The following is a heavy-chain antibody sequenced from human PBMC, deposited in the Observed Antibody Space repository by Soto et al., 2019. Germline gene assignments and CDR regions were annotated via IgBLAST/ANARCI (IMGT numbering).Heavy chain of an antibody. CDR3: AQGGGIAAAGTSH. J-gene: IGHJ4*02. CDR2: ISGSGGST. Sequence: PGGSLRLSCAASGFTFSSYAMSWVLQAPGKGLEWVSAISGSGGSTYYADSVKGRFTISRDNSKNTLYLQMNSLRAEDTAVYHCAQGGGIAAAGTSHWGQGTLVTVSS. V-gene: IGHV3-23*01. D-gene: IGHD6-13*01. CDR1: GFTFSSYA.